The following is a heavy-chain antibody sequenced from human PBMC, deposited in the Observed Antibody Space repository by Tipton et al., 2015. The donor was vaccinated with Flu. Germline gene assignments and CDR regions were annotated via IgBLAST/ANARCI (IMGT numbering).Heavy chain of an antibody. V-gene: IGHV4-59*08. J-gene: IGHJ1*01. CDR3: ARHEGRHSSAYHETYFHY. Sequence: LRLSCTVSGGSINNYYWSWVRQPPGKGLEYIGYVSFRGDTNYNPSLKTRVTTSVDTSKNQFFLKLTSVTAADSALYYCARHEGRHSSAYHETYFHYWGRGTLVTASS. D-gene: IGHD3-22*01. CDR1: GGSINNYY. CDR2: VSFRGDT.